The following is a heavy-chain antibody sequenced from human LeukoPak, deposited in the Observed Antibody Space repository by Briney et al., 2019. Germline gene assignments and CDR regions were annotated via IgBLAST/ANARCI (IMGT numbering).Heavy chain of an antibody. D-gene: IGHD2-15*01. J-gene: IGHJ6*02. Sequence: SETLSLTCTVSGGSISSSSYYWGWIRQPPGKGLEWIGSIYYSGSTYYKSSLKSRATISVDTSKNQFSLKLTSVTAADTAVYYCARVVVIAATPMNYYYYGMDVWGQGTTVTVSS. CDR3: ARVVVIAATPMNYYYYGMDV. CDR2: IYYSGST. V-gene: IGHV4-39*01. CDR1: GGSISSSSYY.